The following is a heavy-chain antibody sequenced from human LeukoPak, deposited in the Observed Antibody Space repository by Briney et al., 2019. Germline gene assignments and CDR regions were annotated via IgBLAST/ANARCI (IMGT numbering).Heavy chain of an antibody. V-gene: IGHV3-23*01. J-gene: IGHJ5*02. Sequence: GGSLRLSCAASEFSVGSNYMTWVRQAPGKGLEWVSAISGSGGSTYYADSVKGRFTISRDNSKNTLYLQMNSLRAEDTAVYYCAKVQADYGSGSPFDPWGQGTLVTVSS. D-gene: IGHD3-10*01. CDR2: ISGSGGST. CDR3: AKVQADYGSGSPFDP. CDR1: EFSVGSNY.